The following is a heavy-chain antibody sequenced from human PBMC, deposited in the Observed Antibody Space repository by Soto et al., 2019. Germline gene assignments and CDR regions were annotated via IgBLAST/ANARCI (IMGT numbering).Heavy chain of an antibody. V-gene: IGHV4-31*03. J-gene: IGHJ4*02. D-gene: IGHD1-1*01. Sequence: SETLSLTCTVSGDSIRSGAFYWSWIRQHPGKGLEWIGYTYSLGGTHYNPSLESRASISVDTSKNQFSLNLNSVTAADTAVYYCSRDRTTNHFDYWGQGALVTVSS. CDR1: GDSIRSGAFY. CDR2: TYSLGGT. CDR3: SRDRTTNHFDY.